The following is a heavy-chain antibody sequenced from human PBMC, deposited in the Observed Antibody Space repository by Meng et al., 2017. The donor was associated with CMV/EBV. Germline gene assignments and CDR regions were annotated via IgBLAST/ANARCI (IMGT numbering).Heavy chain of an antibody. D-gene: IGHD3-22*01. Sequence: SETLSLTCAVYGGSFSGYYWSWIRQPPGKGLEWIGEINHSGSTNYNPSLKSRVTISVDTSKNQFSLKLSSVTAADTAVYYCASSYYYDGSDYYQYYLDDWGQGTLVTVSS. CDR2: INHSGST. CDR1: GGSFSGYY. J-gene: IGHJ4*03. V-gene: IGHV4-34*01. CDR3: ASSYYYDGSDYYQYYLDD.